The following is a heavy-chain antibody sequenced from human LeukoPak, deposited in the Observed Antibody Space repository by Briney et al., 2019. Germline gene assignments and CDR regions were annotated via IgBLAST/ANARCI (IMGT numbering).Heavy chain of an antibody. CDR3: ARGLIGSGSYYPFDY. D-gene: IGHD3-10*01. J-gene: IGHJ4*02. Sequence: PSETLSLTCTVSGGSISSYYWSWIRQPAGKGLEWIGRIYTSGSTNYNPSLKSRVTMSVDTSKNQFSLKQSSVTAADTAVYYCARGLIGSGSYYPFDYWGQGTLVTVSS. CDR1: GGSISSYY. CDR2: IYTSGST. V-gene: IGHV4-4*07.